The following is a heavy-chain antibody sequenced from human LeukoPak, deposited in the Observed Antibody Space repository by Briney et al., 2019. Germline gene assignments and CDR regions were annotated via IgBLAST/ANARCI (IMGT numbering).Heavy chain of an antibody. CDR1: GYTFTGYY. CDR2: INPNSGGT. V-gene: IGHV1-2*04. CDR3: ARGPQVVRGVITQYYFDY. J-gene: IGHJ4*02. Sequence: ASVKVSCKASGYTFTGYYMHWVRQAPGQGLEWMGWINPNSGGTNYAQKFQGWVTMTRDTSISTAYMELSRLRSDDTAVYYCARGPQVVRGVITQYYFDYWGQGTLVTVSS. D-gene: IGHD3-10*01.